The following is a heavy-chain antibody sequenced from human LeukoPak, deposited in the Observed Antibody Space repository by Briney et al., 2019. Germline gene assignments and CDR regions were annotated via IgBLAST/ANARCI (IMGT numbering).Heavy chain of an antibody. CDR3: ARAYSSGWSVYYFDY. V-gene: IGHV3-30*03. CDR1: GFTFSSYG. D-gene: IGHD6-19*01. Sequence: PGGSLRLSCAASGFTFSSYGMHWVRQAPGKGLEWVAVISYDGSNKYYADSVKGRFTISRDNSKNTLYLQMNSLRAEDTAVYYCARAYSSGWSVYYFDYWGQGTLVTVSS. J-gene: IGHJ4*02. CDR2: ISYDGSNK.